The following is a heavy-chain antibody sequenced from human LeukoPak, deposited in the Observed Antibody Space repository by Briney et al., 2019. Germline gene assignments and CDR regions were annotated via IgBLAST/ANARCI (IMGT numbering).Heavy chain of an antibody. D-gene: IGHD2-21*02. CDR3: AKGPYCGGDCYSGPIDY. J-gene: IGHJ4*02. CDR2: ISGSGGST. Sequence: TGGSLRLSCAASGFTFSSYAMSWVRQAPGKGLEWVSTISGSGGSTYYADSVKGRFIISRDNSKNTLYLQMNSLRAEDTAVYYCAKGPYCGGDCYSGPIDYWGQGTLVTVSS. V-gene: IGHV3-23*01. CDR1: GFTFSSYA.